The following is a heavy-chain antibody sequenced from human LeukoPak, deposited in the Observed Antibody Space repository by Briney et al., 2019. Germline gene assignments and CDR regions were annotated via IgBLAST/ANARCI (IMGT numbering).Heavy chain of an antibody. CDR1: GFTFSSYS. CDR2: ISSSSTYI. CDR3: ARVDRLPGGVDY. J-gene: IGHJ4*02. V-gene: IGHV3-21*01. Sequence: PGGSLRLSCAASGFTFSSYSMNWVRQAPGRGLEWVSSISSSSTYIYYADSVKGRFTISRDNANNSLYLQMNSLRAEDTAVYYCARVDRLPGGVDYWGQGTLVTVSS. D-gene: IGHD2-15*01.